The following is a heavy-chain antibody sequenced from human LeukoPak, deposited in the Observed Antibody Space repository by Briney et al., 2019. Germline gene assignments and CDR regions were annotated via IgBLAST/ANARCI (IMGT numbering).Heavy chain of an antibody. D-gene: IGHD2-2*01. CDR1: GFTFSSYG. CDR2: IRYDGTDK. CDR3: AKGVYYCSSSTCPQYYYYMDV. J-gene: IGHJ6*03. V-gene: IGHV3-30*02. Sequence: GGSLRLSCAASGFTFSSYGLHWVRQAPGKGLEWVTFIRYDGTDKYYADSVKGRFTISRDDSRNTLYLQMNSLRPEDTAVYYCAKGVYYCSSSTCPQYYYYMDVWGKGTTVTVSS.